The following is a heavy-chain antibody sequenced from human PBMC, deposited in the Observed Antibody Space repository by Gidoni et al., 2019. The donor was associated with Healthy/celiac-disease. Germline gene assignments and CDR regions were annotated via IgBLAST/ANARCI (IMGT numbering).Heavy chain of an antibody. V-gene: IGHV3-73*01. J-gene: IGHJ6*02. CDR1: GFAFSGSA. CDR2: IRSKANSNAT. CDR3: TRPTTIFGDYYYGMDV. Sequence: EVQLVESGGGLVQPGGSLKLSCAASGFAFSGSAMHWVRQASGNGLEWVGRIRSKANSNATAYAASVKGRFTISRDDSKNTAYLQMNSLKTEDTAVYYCTRPTTIFGDYYYGMDVWGQGTTVTVSS. D-gene: IGHD3-3*01.